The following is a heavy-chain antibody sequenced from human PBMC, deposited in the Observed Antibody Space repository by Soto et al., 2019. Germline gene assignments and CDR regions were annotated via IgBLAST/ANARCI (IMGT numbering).Heavy chain of an antibody. J-gene: IGHJ6*02. Sequence: QVQLQESGPGLVKPSQTLSLTCTVSGGSISSGGYYWSWIRQHPGKGLEWIGYIYYSGRTYYNPSLKSRVTLSVDTSKNQFSLKLSSVPAADTAVYYCAREGDYYGSGVYGMDVWGQGTTVTVSS. CDR2: IYYSGRT. D-gene: IGHD3-10*01. CDR3: AREGDYYGSGVYGMDV. CDR1: GGSISSGGYY. V-gene: IGHV4-31*03.